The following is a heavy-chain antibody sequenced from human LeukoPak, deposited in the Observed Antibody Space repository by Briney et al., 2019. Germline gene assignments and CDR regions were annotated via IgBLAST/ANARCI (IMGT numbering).Heavy chain of an antibody. D-gene: IGHD5-18*01. CDR3: ALLGGYSYGPPDY. J-gene: IGHJ4*02. Sequence: SETLSLTCTVSGYSISSGYYWGWIRQPPGKGLEWIGSIYHSGSTYYNPSLKSRVTISVDTSKNQFSLKLSSVTAADTAVYYCALLGGYSYGPPDYWGQGTLVTVSS. V-gene: IGHV4-38-2*02. CDR2: IYHSGST. CDR1: GYSISSGYY.